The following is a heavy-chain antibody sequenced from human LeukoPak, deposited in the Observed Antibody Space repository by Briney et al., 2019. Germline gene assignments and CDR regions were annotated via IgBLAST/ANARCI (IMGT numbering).Heavy chain of an antibody. CDR1: GFTFSDYY. Sequence: PGGSLRLSCAASGFTFSDYYMSWIRQAPGKGLECVSYISSSGVTIYYADSVKGRFTISRDNSKNTLYLEMNSLRAEDTAVYYCARGVPIWSGYNWFDPWGQGTLVTVSS. CDR3: ARGVPIWSGYNWFDP. D-gene: IGHD3-3*01. CDR2: ISSSGVTI. J-gene: IGHJ5*02. V-gene: IGHV3-11*04.